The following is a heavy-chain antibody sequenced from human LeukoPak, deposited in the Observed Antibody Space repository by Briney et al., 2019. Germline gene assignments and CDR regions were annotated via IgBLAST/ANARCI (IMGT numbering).Heavy chain of an antibody. Sequence: ASVKVSCKASGGTFSSYAIGWVRQAPGQGLEWMGGIIPIFGTANYAQKFQGRVTITADESTSTAYMELSSLRSEDTAVYYCARSMVRGPYYYYGMDVWGKGTTVTVSS. CDR2: IIPIFGTA. V-gene: IGHV1-69*13. CDR1: GGTFSSYA. D-gene: IGHD3-10*01. J-gene: IGHJ6*04. CDR3: ARSMVRGPYYYYGMDV.